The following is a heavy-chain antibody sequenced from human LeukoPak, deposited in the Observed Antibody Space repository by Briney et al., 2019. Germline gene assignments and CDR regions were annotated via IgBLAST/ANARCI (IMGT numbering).Heavy chain of an antibody. D-gene: IGHD4-11*01. CDR3: ARGIESYSNYPTHLDY. Sequence: GGSLRLSCAASGFTFSSSVMGWVRQAPGKGLEWVAVIEGSGETTYHADSVKGRFTISRDNSKNTLYLQMNSLRAEDTAVYYCARGIESYSNYPTHLDYWGQGTLVTVSS. CDR2: IEGSGETT. CDR1: GFTFSSSV. V-gene: IGHV3-23*01. J-gene: IGHJ4*02.